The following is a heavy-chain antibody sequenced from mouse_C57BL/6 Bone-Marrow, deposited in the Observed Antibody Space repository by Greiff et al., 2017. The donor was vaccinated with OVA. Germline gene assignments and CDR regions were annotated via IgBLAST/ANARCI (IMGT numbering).Heavy chain of an antibody. Sequence: VQLQQSGAELARPGASVKLSCKASGYTFTSYGISWVKQRTGQGLEWIGEIYPRSGNTYYNEKFKGKATLTADKSSSTAYMELRSLTSEDSAVYFCARPPIYYYGSSPDYWGQGTTLTGSS. CDR2: IYPRSGNT. CDR3: ARPPIYYYGSSPDY. D-gene: IGHD1-1*01. J-gene: IGHJ2*01. CDR1: GYTFTSYG. V-gene: IGHV1-81*01.